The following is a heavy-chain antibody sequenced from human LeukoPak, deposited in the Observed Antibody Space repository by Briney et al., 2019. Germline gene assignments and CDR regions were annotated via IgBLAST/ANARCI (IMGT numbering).Heavy chain of an antibody. CDR3: ARDIYCTNTVCYFDS. CDR2: ISSSSSYV. J-gene: IGHJ4*02. D-gene: IGHD2-8*01. CDR1: GFTFSSYS. Sequence: GGSLRLSCAASGFTFSSYSMNWVRQAPGKGLEWVSSISSSSSYVYYADSVKGRFTISRDNAENSLYLQMNSLRAEDTAVYYCARDIYCTNTVCYFDSWGQGTLVTVSS. V-gene: IGHV3-21*01.